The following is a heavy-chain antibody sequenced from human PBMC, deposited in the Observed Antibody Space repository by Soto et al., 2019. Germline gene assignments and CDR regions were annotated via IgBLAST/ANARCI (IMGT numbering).Heavy chain of an antibody. J-gene: IGHJ3*02. CDR2: IIPIFGTA. Sequence: QVQLVQSGAEVKKPGSSVKVSCKASGGTFSSYAISWERQAPGQGLEWMGGIIPIFGTANYAQKFQGRVKITADESTSTAYMELSSLRSEDTAVYYCARDLYYYDSSGYSRTYAFDIWGQGTMVTVSS. V-gene: IGHV1-69*01. D-gene: IGHD3-22*01. CDR1: GGTFSSYA. CDR3: ARDLYYYDSSGYSRTYAFDI.